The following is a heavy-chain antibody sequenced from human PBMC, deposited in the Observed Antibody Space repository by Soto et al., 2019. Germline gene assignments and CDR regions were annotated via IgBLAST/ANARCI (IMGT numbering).Heavy chain of an antibody. CDR3: ASLGYSSSWIFDY. V-gene: IGHV4-59*01. Sequence: QVQLQESGPGLVKPSETLSLTCTVSGGSISSYYWSWIRQPPGKGLEWIGYIYYSGSTNYNPSLKSRTTISVDTSKNQFTLKLSSVTAADTAVYYCASLGYSSSWIFDYWGQGTLVTVSS. D-gene: IGHD6-13*01. J-gene: IGHJ4*02. CDR2: IYYSGST. CDR1: GGSISSYY.